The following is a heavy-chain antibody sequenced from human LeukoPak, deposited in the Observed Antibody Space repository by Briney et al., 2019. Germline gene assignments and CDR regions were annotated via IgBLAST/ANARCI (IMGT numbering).Heavy chain of an antibody. V-gene: IGHV4-59*08. CDR1: GGSISSYY. CDR2: IYYSGST. D-gene: IGHD3-3*01. CDR3: AAFGAYDFWSGQPRNQFDY. Sequence: SETLSLTCTVSGGSISSYYWSWIRQPPGNGLEWIGYIYYSGSTNYNPSLKSRVIISVDTSKNQFSLKLSSVTAADTAVYYCAAFGAYDFWSGQPRNQFDYWGQGTLVTVSS. J-gene: IGHJ4*02.